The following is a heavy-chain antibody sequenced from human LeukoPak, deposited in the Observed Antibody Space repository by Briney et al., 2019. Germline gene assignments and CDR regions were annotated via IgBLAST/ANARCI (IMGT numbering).Heavy chain of an antibody. J-gene: IGHJ5*02. CDR2: FDPEDGET. D-gene: IGHD3-3*01. V-gene: IGHV1-24*01. CDR1: GYTFTGYY. CDR3: ATDQRFLEWFP. Sequence: WASVKVSYKASGYTFTGYYMHWVRQAPGKGLEWMGGFDPEDGETIYAQKFQGRVTMTEDTSTDTAYMELSGLRSEDTAVYYCATDQRFLEWFPWGQGTLVTVSS.